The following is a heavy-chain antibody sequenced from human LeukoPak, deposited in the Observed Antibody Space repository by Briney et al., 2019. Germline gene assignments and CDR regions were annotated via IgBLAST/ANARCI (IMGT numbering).Heavy chain of an antibody. CDR2: INPNSGGT. Sequence: ASVKVSCKASGYTFTGQYMHWVRQAPGQGLEWMGWINPNSGGTNNAQKFQGRVTMTRDMSISTAYMELSRLRSDDTAVYYCARDPSNSGYDYLYYFDYWGQGTLVTVSS. CDR1: GYTFTGQY. V-gene: IGHV1-2*02. J-gene: IGHJ4*02. D-gene: IGHD5-12*01. CDR3: ARDPSNSGYDYLYYFDY.